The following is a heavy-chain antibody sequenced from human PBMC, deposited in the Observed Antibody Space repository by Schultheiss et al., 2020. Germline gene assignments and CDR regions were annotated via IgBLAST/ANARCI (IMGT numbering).Heavy chain of an antibody. CDR2: IYTSGST. V-gene: IGHV4-4*07. D-gene: IGHD2-2*01. CDR1: GGSISSYY. J-gene: IGHJ4*02. CDR3: ARVLFRWVVVPAAMEKYFDY. Sequence: SETLSLTCTVSGGSISSYYWSWIRQPAGKGLEWIGRIYTSGSTNYNPSLKSRVTMSVDTSKNQFSLKLSSVTAADTAVYYCARVLFRWVVVPAAMEKYFDYWGQGTLVTVSS.